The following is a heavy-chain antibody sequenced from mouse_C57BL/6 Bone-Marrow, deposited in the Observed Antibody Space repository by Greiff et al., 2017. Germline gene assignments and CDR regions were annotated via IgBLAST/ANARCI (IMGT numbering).Heavy chain of an antibody. J-gene: IGHJ3*01. CDR3: TTLDDDGGHAWFAY. D-gene: IGHD2-4*01. V-gene: IGHV14-4*01. Sequence: EVQLQQSGAELVRPGASVKLSCTASGFNIKDDYMHWVKQRPEQGLEWIGWIYPENGDTDYDSKFQGKATITADTSSNTAYLQLSSLTSEDAAVYYCTTLDDDGGHAWFAYWSQGTLVTVSA. CDR1: GFNIKDDY. CDR2: IYPENGDT.